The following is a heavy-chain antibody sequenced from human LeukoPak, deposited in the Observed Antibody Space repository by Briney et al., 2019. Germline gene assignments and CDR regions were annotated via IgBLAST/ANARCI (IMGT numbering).Heavy chain of an antibody. CDR3: ARILDSAWGELGY. J-gene: IGHJ4*02. D-gene: IGHD6-19*01. CDR1: GFIFSSYD. Sequence: GGSLRLSCVVSGFIFSSYDMHWVRQAPGKGLEWMAFIRSDGSNKYYADSVKGRFTISRDNSKNTLYLQMNSLRAEDTAVYYCARILDSAWGELGYWGQGTLVTVSS. CDR2: IRSDGSNK. V-gene: IGHV3-30*02.